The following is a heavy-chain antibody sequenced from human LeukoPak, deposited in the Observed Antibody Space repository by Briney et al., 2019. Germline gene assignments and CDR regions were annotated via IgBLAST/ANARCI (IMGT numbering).Heavy chain of an antibody. D-gene: IGHD6-13*01. J-gene: IGHJ6*02. CDR3: ARTFSCSSSWYVGYYYYGMDV. V-gene: IGHV4-34*01. CDR1: GGSFSGYY. Sequence: PSETLSLTCAVYGGSFSGYYWSWIRQPPGKGLEWIGEINHSGSTNYNPSLKSRVTISVDTSKDQFSLKLSSVTAADTAVYYCARTFSCSSSWYVGYYYYGMDVWAKGPRSPSP. CDR2: INHSGST.